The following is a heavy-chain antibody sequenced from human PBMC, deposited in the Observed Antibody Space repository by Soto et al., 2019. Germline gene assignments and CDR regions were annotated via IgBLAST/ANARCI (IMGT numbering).Heavy chain of an antibody. Sequence: AASVNVSCKSSGYTFRSYSISWVRQAPGQGLEWMGGIIPIVGTANYAQKFQGRVTITADKSTSTAYMELSSLRSDDTAVYYCARVPPSSGPYYDLWSGYYNWFDPRGQGTLVPGSS. V-gene: IGHV1-69*06. CDR1: GYTFRSYS. J-gene: IGHJ5*02. CDR3: ARVPPSSGPYYDLWSGYYNWFDP. D-gene: IGHD3-3*01. CDR2: IIPIVGTA.